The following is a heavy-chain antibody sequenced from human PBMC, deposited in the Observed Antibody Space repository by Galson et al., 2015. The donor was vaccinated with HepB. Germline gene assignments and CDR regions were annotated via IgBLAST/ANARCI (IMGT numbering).Heavy chain of an antibody. CDR3: AKDSSGYYPSLY. CDR1: GFTFSSYA. CDR2: ISGSGGST. J-gene: IGHJ4*02. D-gene: IGHD3-22*01. V-gene: IGHV3-23*01. Sequence: SLRLSCAASGFTFSSYAMSWVRQAPGKGLEWVSAISGSGGSTYYADSVKGRFTISRDNSKNTLYLQMDSLRAEDTAVYYCAKDSSGYYPSLYWGQGTLVTVSS.